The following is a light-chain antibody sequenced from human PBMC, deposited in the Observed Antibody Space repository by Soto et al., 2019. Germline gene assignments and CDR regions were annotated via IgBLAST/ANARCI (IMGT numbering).Light chain of an antibody. Sequence: QSVLTQPPSASGTPGQRVTISCSGSSSNIGTNYVYWYQQVPGTAPKLLIYSNNQRPSGVPDRFSGSKSGTSASLAIRGLRSEDDADYYCATWDDSLRGRVFGGGTKLTVL. J-gene: IGLJ3*02. CDR2: SNN. CDR1: SSNIGTNY. CDR3: ATWDDSLRGRV. V-gene: IGLV1-47*02.